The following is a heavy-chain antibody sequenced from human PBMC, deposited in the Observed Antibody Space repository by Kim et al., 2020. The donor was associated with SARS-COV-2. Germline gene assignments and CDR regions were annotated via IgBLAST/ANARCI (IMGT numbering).Heavy chain of an antibody. V-gene: IGHV4-34*01. Sequence: LKSRVTISVDTSKNLFSLKLSSVTAADTAVYYCTGVVPAAIIRTIDAFDIWGQGTMVTVSS. J-gene: IGHJ3*02. D-gene: IGHD2-2*01. CDR3: TGVVPAAIIRTIDAFDI.